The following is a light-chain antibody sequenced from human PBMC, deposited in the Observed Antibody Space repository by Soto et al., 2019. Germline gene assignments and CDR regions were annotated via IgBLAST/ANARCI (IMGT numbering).Light chain of an antibody. Sequence: DIQMTQSPSSLSASVGDRVTITCRASQSIRTSLNWYQQKPGKAPDLLIYAASTLQGGVPSRFSGSGSGTDFTLTISNLQPEDCATFYCQQTYSIPYTFGQGTKLEIK. CDR1: QSIRTS. CDR2: AAS. J-gene: IGKJ2*01. CDR3: QQTYSIPYT. V-gene: IGKV1-39*01.